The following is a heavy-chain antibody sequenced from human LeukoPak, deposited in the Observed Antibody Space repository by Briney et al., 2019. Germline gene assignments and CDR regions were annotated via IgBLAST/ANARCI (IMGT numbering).Heavy chain of an antibody. Sequence: PGGSLRLSCAASGFTFSSYAMSWVRQAPGKGLEWVSAISGSGGSTHYADSVKGRFTISRDNSKNTLYLQMNSLRAEDTAVYYCAKGSPGSGWYSDAFDIWGQGTMVTVSS. D-gene: IGHD6-19*01. CDR3: AKGSPGSGWYSDAFDI. CDR1: GFTFSSYA. CDR2: ISGSGGST. V-gene: IGHV3-23*01. J-gene: IGHJ3*02.